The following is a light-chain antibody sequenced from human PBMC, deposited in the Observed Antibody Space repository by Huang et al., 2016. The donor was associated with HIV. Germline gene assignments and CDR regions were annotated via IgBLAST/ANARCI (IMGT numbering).Light chain of an antibody. J-gene: IGKJ4*01. Sequence: EIVMTQSPATLSVSPGQRVTLSCRANRSVSTNLAWYQQRHCQAPRLLIYGSSTRAPGIPARFSGSGSGTDFSLTISSLQSEDFALYYCHQYNNWLLGFGGGTRV. CDR3: HQYNNWLLG. CDR2: GSS. V-gene: IGKV3-15*01. CDR1: RSVSTN.